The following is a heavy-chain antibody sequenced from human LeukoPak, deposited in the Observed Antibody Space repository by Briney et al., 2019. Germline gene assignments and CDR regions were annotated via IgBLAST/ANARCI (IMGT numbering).Heavy chain of an antibody. J-gene: IGHJ4*02. CDR1: GLTFSSYA. V-gene: IGHV3-23*01. CDR3: ATYDFWSGYGVGY. D-gene: IGHD3-3*01. CDR2: ISDSGGST. Sequence: GGSLRLSCAASGLTFSSYALGWVRQAPGKGLEWVSAISDSGGSTYYADSVKGRFTISRDNSKNTLYLQMNSLRAEDTAVYYCATYDFWSGYGVGYWGQGTLVTVSS.